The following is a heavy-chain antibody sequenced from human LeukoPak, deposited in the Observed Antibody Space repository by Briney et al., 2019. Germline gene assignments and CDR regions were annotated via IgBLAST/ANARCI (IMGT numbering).Heavy chain of an antibody. V-gene: IGHV1-18*01. J-gene: IGHJ4*02. CDR3: ARDRIAAGVLDF. D-gene: IGHD6-13*01. Sequence: ASVTVSCKASGYDFITYAFSWVRQAPGQGLEWMAWVNPYHGRTIYSQKFKARVTLTTDTSTNTAHMELTSLTSDDTAVYFCARDRIAAGVLDFWGQGTLVTVSS. CDR1: GYDFITYA. CDR2: VNPYHGRT.